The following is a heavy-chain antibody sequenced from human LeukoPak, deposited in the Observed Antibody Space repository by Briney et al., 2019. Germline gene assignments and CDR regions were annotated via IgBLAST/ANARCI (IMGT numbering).Heavy chain of an antibody. CDR1: GGSISSTYDH. CDR2: TRYSGTT. CDR3: ARRLHYFDY. Sequence: PSETLSLTCTVSGGSISSTYDHWDWIRQPPGKGLEWMGSTRYSGTTYYNPSLKGRVTIFVDTSNNQFSLRLRSVTAADTAVYYCARRLHYFDYWGQGSLVTVSS. V-gene: IGHV4-39*01. J-gene: IGHJ4*02. D-gene: IGHD2-21*02.